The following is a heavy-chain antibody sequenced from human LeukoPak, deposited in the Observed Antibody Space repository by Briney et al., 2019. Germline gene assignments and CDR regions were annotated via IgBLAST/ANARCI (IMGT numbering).Heavy chain of an antibody. J-gene: IGHJ4*02. CDR3: ARDPIGGRWPYYFDY. Sequence: ASVKVSCKASGHTFTTYAMHWVRQAPGQRLEWMGWINAGNGNTKYSQKFQARVTITRDTSASTAYMELSSLRSEDTAVYYCARDPIGGRWPYYFDYWGQGTLVTVSS. V-gene: IGHV1-3*01. CDR2: INAGNGNT. CDR1: GHTFTTYA. D-gene: IGHD2-15*01.